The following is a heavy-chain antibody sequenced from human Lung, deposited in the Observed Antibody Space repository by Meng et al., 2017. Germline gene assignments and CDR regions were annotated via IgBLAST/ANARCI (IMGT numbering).Heavy chain of an antibody. J-gene: IGHJ4*02. CDR3: ARGDLGMSGYYYTVH. V-gene: IGHV7-4-1*02. CDR2: VNTDTRNP. D-gene: IGHD3-22*01. CDR1: GYTFTTYA. Sequence: QVQLVQSGSELKKPGASVKMSCNASGYTFTTYAMNWVRQAPGQGLEWMGWVNTDTRNPTYAQGFTGRFVFSLDTSVSTAYLQISSLMAEDTAIYYCARGDLGMSGYYYTVHWGQGTLVTVSS.